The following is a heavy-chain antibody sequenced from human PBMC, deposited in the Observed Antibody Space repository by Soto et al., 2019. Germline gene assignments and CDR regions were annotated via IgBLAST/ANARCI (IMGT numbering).Heavy chain of an antibody. Sequence: QVQLVESGGGVVQPGRSLRLSCAASGFTFSSYAMHWVRQAPGKGLEWVAVISYDGSNKYYADSVKGRFTISRDNSKNTLYLQMNSLRAEDSAVYYCARPLSSPQEFIAGEFDYWGQGTLVTVFS. V-gene: IGHV3-30-3*01. D-gene: IGHD6-13*01. J-gene: IGHJ4*02. CDR3: ARPLSSPQEFIAGEFDY. CDR2: ISYDGSNK. CDR1: GFTFSSYA.